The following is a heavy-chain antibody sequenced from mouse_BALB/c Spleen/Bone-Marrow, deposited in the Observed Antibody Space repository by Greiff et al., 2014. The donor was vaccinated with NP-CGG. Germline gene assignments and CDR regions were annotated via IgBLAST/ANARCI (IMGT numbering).Heavy chain of an antibody. D-gene: IGHD1-1*01. J-gene: IGHJ3*01. CDR2: IDPANGNT. V-gene: IGHV14-3*02. CDR1: GFNIKDTY. CDR3: ASYYYGSSGFAY. Sequence: VQLQQSGAELVKPGASVKLSCTASGFNIKDTYMHWVKQRPEQGLEWIGRIDPANGNTKYDPKFQGKATITADTSSNTAYLQLSSRTSEDTAVYYCASYYYGSSGFAYWGQGTLVTVSA.